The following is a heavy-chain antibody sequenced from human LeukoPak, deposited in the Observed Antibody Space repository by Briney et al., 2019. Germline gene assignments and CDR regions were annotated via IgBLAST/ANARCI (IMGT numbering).Heavy chain of an antibody. J-gene: IGHJ4*02. Sequence: GGSLRLSCAASGFSFSSYWMHWGRQAPGKGLVWVSRIYTDGSRTNYADSVKGRFTISRDNAKNTLYLQMNSLRAEDTAVYYCAREGGDYGDYWGQGTLVTVSS. CDR3: AREGGDYGDY. D-gene: IGHD4-17*01. CDR2: IYTDGSRT. V-gene: IGHV3-74*01. CDR1: GFSFSSYW.